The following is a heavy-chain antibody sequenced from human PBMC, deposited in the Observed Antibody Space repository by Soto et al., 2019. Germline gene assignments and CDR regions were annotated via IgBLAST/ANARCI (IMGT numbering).Heavy chain of an antibody. CDR3: AVGPSPRMPFDY. Sequence: SVKVSCKASGGTFSSYAISWVRQAPGQGLEWMGGIIPIFGTANYAQKFQGRVTITADKSTSTAYMELSSLGSEDTAVYYCAVGPSPRMPFDYWGQGTLVTVSS. CDR2: IIPIFGTA. V-gene: IGHV1-69*06. D-gene: IGHD2-15*01. J-gene: IGHJ4*02. CDR1: GGTFSSYA.